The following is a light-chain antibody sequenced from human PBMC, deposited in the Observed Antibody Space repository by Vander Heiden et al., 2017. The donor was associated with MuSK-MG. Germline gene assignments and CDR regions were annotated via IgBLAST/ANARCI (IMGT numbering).Light chain of an antibody. Sequence: DIQMTQSPSTLSTSVGDRVTITCRASQSISSWLAWYQQKPGKAPKLLIYQASSLESGVPSRFSGSGSGTEFTLTISSLQPDDFATYYCQQESNYPRTFGQGTKVAIK. CDR3: QQESNYPRT. V-gene: IGKV1-5*03. J-gene: IGKJ1*01. CDR1: QSISSW. CDR2: QAS.